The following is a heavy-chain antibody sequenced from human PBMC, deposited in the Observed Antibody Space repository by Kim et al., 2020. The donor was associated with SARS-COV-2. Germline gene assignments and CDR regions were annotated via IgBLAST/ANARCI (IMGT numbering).Heavy chain of an antibody. V-gene: IGHV3-7*01. D-gene: IGHD4-4*01. Sequence: GGSLRLSCAASGFPFTTYYMTWVRQAPGKGLEWVANIKPDGSEKSYVDSVQGRFTISRDNAKTSVYLQMNSLRGEDTAVYYCARGGGEDYTVWCQGTLVT. CDR1: GFPFTTYY. CDR2: IKPDGSEK. J-gene: IGHJ1*01. CDR3: ARGGGEDYTV.